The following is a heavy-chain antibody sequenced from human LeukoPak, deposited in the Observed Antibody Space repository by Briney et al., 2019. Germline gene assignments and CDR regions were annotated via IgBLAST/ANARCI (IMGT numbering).Heavy chain of an antibody. CDR1: GGSMSSYY. D-gene: IGHD6-13*01. V-gene: IGHV4-4*07. J-gene: IGHJ4*02. CDR2: ISTSAST. CDR3: ARDPPASSSTHSSSWSFDY. Sequence: SETLSLTCTVSGGSMSSYYWSWIRQPAGMGLEWIGRISTSASTDYNPSLKSRVIMSVDTSKNQFSLKLSSVTAADTAVYYCARDPPASSSTHSSSWSFDYWGQGALVTVSS.